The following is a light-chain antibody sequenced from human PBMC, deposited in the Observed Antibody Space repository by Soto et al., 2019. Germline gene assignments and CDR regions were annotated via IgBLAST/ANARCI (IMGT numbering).Light chain of an antibody. CDR1: QSISNL. J-gene: IGKJ5*01. CDR2: GAS. Sequence: EIVMTQSPATLSVSPGERATLSCRASQSISNLLAWYQQKPGQAPRLLMYGASTRATGFPDRFSGSGSGTEFTLTISSLEPEDFAVYYCQQRSNWISFGQGTRLEI. CDR3: QQRSNWIS. V-gene: IGKV3-15*01.